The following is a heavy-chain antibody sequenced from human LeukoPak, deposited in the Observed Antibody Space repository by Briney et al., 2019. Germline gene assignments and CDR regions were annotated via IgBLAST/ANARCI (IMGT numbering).Heavy chain of an antibody. Sequence: GGSLRLSCAASGFTFSSYVMSWVRQAPGKGLEWVSGISGSGGRTYYADSVKGRFTISRDNSKNTLYLQMNSLRAEDTAVYYCAKVPSGSYYQVYYYYMDVWGKGTTVTVSS. CDR3: AKVPSGSYYQVYYYYMDV. CDR2: ISGSGGRT. V-gene: IGHV3-23*01. D-gene: IGHD1-26*01. CDR1: GFTFSSYV. J-gene: IGHJ6*03.